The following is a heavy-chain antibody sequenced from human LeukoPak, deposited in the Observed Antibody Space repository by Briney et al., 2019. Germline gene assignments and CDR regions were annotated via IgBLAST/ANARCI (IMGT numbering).Heavy chain of an antibody. V-gene: IGHV3-23*01. J-gene: IGHJ4*02. CDR3: AKPAYYDILTGYGT. CDR2: ISGSGGST. CDR1: GFTFSRYA. Sequence: GGSLRLSCAASGFTFSRYAMIWVRQAPGKGLEWVSAISGSGGSTYYADSVRGRFTISRDNSKNTLYLQMNSRRAEDTAVYYCAKPAYYDILTGYGTWGQGTLVTVSS. D-gene: IGHD3-9*01.